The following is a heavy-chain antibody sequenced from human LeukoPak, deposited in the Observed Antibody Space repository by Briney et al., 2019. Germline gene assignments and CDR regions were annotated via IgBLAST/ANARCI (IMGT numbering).Heavy chain of an antibody. J-gene: IGHJ6*03. CDR2: IYSGGST. D-gene: IGHD5-12*01. Sequence: GGSLRLSCAASGFTVSSNYMSWVRQAPGKGLEWVSVIYSGGSTYYADSVKGRFTISRDNSKNTLYLQMNSLRAEDTAVYYCARVRVAPPYYYYYMDVWGKGATVTVSS. CDR1: GFTVSSNY. V-gene: IGHV3-53*01. CDR3: ARVRVAPPYYYYYMDV.